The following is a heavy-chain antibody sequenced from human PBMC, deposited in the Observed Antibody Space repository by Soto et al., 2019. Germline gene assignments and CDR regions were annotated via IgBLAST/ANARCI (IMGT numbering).Heavy chain of an antibody. Sequence: QVQLVESGGGVVQPGRSLRLSCAASGFTFSSYGMHWVRQAPGKGLEWVAVISYDGSNKYYDDSVKGRFTISRDNSKNTLYLQMNSLRAEDTALYYCAKDPGIAFGYWGQGTLVTVSS. J-gene: IGHJ4*02. CDR2: ISYDGSNK. D-gene: IGHD6-13*01. CDR3: AKDPGIAFGY. CDR1: GFTFSSYG. V-gene: IGHV3-30*18.